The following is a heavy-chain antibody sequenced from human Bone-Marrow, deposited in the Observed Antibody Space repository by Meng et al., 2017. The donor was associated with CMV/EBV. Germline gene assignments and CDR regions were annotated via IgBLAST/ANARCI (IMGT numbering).Heavy chain of an antibody. D-gene: IGHD6-6*01. J-gene: IGHJ6*02. CDR2: IYSGGST. CDR3: ARYGYSSSSADYYYGMDV. V-gene: IGHV3-53*01. CDR1: GFTVSSNY. Sequence: GESLKISCAASGFTVSSNYMSWVRQAPGKGLEWVSVIYSGGSTYYADSVKGRFTISRDNSKNTLYLQMNSLRAEDTAVYYCARYGYSSSSADYYYGMDVWGQGTTVHVSS.